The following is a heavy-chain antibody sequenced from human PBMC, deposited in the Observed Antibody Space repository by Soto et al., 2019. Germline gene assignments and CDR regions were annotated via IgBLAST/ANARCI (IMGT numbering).Heavy chain of an antibody. J-gene: IGHJ5*02. V-gene: IGHV3-30*18. D-gene: IGHD3-16*01. CDR1: GFTFSSYG. CDR3: AKTGGYDYVWGSSGLDP. CDR2: ISYDGSDK. Sequence: GGSLRLSCAGSGFTFSSYGMHWVRQAPGKGLEWVAVISYDGSDKYYGDSVKGRFTISRDDSKNTLYLQMNSLRVEDTAIYYCAKTGGYDYVWGSSGLDPWGQGTLVTVSS.